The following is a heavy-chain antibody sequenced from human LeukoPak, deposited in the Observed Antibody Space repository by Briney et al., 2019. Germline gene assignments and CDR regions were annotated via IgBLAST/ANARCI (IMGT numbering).Heavy chain of an antibody. V-gene: IGHV1-46*04. CDR2: INPRSGST. CDR1: GYTFTSYY. Sequence: ASVKVSCKASGYTFTSYYMHWVRQAPGQGLEWMGIINPRSGSTGYAHNLQGRVTMTRDTSTSTVYMELSSLRSEDTAVYYCARASLIATLPAPLDYWGQGTLVTVSS. D-gene: IGHD6-6*01. CDR3: ARASLIATLPAPLDY. J-gene: IGHJ4*02.